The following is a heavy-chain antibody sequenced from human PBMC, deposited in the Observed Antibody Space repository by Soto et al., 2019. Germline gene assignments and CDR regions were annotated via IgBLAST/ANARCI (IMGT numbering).Heavy chain of an antibody. J-gene: IGHJ4*02. V-gene: IGHV4-59*01. CDR2: IYYSGST. CDR3: ARGDYGGNVLYYFDY. Sequence: SETLSLTCTVSGGSISSYYWSWIRQPPGKGLEWIGYIYYSGSTNYNPSLKGRVTISVDTSKNQFSLKLSSVTAADTAVYYCARGDYGGNVLYYFDYWGQGTLVPVSS. D-gene: IGHD4-17*01. CDR1: GGSISSYY.